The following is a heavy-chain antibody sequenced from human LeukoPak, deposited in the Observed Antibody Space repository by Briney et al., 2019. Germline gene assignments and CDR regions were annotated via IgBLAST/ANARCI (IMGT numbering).Heavy chain of an antibody. V-gene: IGHV3-30*19. CDR1: GFTFSSYG. J-gene: IGHJ6*03. CDR3: ARVSRQLVVYDYMAV. Sequence: PGGSLRLSCAASGFTFSSYGMHWVRQAPGKGLEWVAVISYDGSNKYYADSVKGRFTISRDNSKNTLYLQMNSLRAEDTTVYYCARVSRQLVVYDYMAVWGKGTTVTVSS. CDR2: ISYDGSNK. D-gene: IGHD6-6*01.